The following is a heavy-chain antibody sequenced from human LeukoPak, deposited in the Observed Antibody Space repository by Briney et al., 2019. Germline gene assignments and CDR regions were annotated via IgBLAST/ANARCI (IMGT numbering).Heavy chain of an antibody. CDR3: ARDGGAYCGGDCYFADDY. D-gene: IGHD2-21*02. V-gene: IGHV1-2*02. Sequence: ASVKVSCKASGYTFTGYYMHWVRQAPGQGLEWMGWINPNSGGTDYAQKFQGRVTMTRDTSINTAYMELSRLRSDDTAVYYCARDGGAYCGGDCYFADDYWGQGTLVTVSS. J-gene: IGHJ4*02. CDR1: GYTFTGYY. CDR2: INPNSGGT.